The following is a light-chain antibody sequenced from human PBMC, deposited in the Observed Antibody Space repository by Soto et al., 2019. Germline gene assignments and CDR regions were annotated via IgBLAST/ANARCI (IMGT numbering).Light chain of an antibody. CDR3: QQSYSTPQT. J-gene: IGKJ1*01. V-gene: IGKV1-39*01. Sequence: DIQMTQSPSSLSASLGDRVTITCRASQSISSYLNWYQQKPGKAPKLLIYAASSLQSGVPSRFSGNGSGTDFTLTISSLQPEDFATYYCQQSYSTPQTFGQGTKVDIK. CDR1: QSISSY. CDR2: AAS.